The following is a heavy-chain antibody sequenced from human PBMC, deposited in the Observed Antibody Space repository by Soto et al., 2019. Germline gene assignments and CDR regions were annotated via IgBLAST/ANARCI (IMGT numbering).Heavy chain of an antibody. Sequence: QVQLVQSGAEVKKPGSSVKVSCKASGGTFDTFAFSWVRQAPGQGLEWLGGIIPVLGRANYAQRFQDRVSASADRSTSTAFMELSSLNSDDTAVYYCARGPWTQEGPKYYFDFWGQGTLVTVSS. J-gene: IGHJ4*02. CDR1: GGTFDTFA. D-gene: IGHD5-18*01. CDR2: IIPVLGRA. V-gene: IGHV1-69*06. CDR3: ARGPWTQEGPKYYFDF.